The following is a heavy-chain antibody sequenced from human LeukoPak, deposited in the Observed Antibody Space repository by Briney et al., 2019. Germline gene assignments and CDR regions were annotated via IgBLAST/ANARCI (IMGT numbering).Heavy chain of an antibody. J-gene: IGHJ5*01. CDR3: ARHCIGGTCYDS. Sequence: PSETLSLTCTVSGGSIVNYCWSWIRQPPGKGLEWIVYIHYSGNTNYNPSVQSRVSMSVDTSKNQSSLKLSSVTAADTAVYYCARHCIGGTCYDSWGQGTLVTVSS. D-gene: IGHD2-15*01. CDR1: GGSIVNYC. CDR2: IHYSGNT. V-gene: IGHV4-59*01.